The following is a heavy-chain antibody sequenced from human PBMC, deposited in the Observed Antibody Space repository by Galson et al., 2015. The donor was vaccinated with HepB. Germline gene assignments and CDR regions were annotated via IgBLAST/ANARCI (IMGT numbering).Heavy chain of an antibody. J-gene: IGHJ6*02. Sequence: QSGAEVKQPGESLKISCKGSGYSFSRHWIGWVRQMPGKGLEWMGKAYPGDSDTSYSPYCQAQVTIQADKFINTAYLQWSSLKAADTATYYCARHILYCGGDNCYRYYYYGMDVWGQGTTVIVSS. CDR3: ARHILYCGGDNCYRYYYYGMDV. CDR2: AYPGDSDT. V-gene: IGHV5-51*01. D-gene: IGHD2-15*01. CDR1: GYSFSRHW.